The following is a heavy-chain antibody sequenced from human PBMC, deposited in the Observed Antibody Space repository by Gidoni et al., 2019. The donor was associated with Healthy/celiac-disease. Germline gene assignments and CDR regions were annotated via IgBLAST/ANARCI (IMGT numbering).Heavy chain of an antibody. CDR3: AKEAFKEGPGAFDI. D-gene: IGHD3-10*01. CDR1: GFTFTSYA. CDR2: ISGSGGSK. J-gene: IGHJ3*02. V-gene: IGHV3-23*01. Sequence: VQLLASWGGLLQPGGSLRLSCAASGFTFTSYAMSWVRPAPGKGLEWVSAISGSGGSKYYADAVKGRFTISRDNSKKTRYLQMNSLRAEDTAVYYCAKEAFKEGPGAFDIWGQGTMVTVSS.